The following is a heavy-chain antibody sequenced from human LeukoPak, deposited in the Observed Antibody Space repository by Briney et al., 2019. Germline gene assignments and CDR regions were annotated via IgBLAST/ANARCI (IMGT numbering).Heavy chain of an antibody. CDR1: GGSFSGYY. Sequence: SETLSLTCAVYGGSFSGYYWSWLRQPPGKGLEWIGEINHSGSTNYNPSLKSRVTISVDTSKNQFSLKLSSVTAADTAVYYCARRFLVYGRAFDIWGQGTMVTVSS. J-gene: IGHJ3*02. CDR2: INHSGST. V-gene: IGHV4-34*01. D-gene: IGHD4-17*01. CDR3: ARRFLVYGRAFDI.